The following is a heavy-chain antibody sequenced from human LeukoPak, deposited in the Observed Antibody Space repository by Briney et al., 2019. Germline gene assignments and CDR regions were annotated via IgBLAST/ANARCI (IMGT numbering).Heavy chain of an antibody. D-gene: IGHD4-17*01. CDR1: GYTFSSYT. Sequence: GGSLRLSCTASGYTFSSYTMTWVRQAPGKGLKWVSTITTGDGNTYYADSVKGRFTVSRDNSKNTLYLQMNSLRAEDTAVYYCAREQGEDYGDYVAFDYWGQGTLVTVSS. CDR2: ITTGDGNT. V-gene: IGHV3-23*01. J-gene: IGHJ4*02. CDR3: AREQGEDYGDYVAFDY.